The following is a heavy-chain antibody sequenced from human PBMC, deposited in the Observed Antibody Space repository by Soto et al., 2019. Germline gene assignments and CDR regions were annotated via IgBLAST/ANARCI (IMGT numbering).Heavy chain of an antibody. CDR1: GGTFSSYS. CDR2: IIPIFGTA. D-gene: IGHD6-6*01. Sequence: SVKVSCKASGGTFSSYSITWVRQAPGQGLEWMGGIIPIFGTANYAQKFQGRVTITADESTSTAYMELSSLRSEDTALYYCARDHSTSSYSWFDPWGQGTLVTVSS. J-gene: IGHJ5*02. V-gene: IGHV1-69*13. CDR3: ARDHSTSSYSWFDP.